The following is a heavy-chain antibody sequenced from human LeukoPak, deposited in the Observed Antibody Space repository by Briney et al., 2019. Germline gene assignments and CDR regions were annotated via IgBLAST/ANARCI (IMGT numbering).Heavy chain of an antibody. V-gene: IGHV3-23*01. J-gene: IGHJ4*02. D-gene: IGHD6-19*01. CDR2: ISGRDDST. Sequence: GGSLRLSCAASGFTFSSYAMSWVRQAPGKGLEWVSAISGRDDSTYYADPVKGRFTFSRDNSKNTLYLQMNSLRAEDTAVYYCAKLVAVAGRNYWGQGTLVTVSS. CDR1: GFTFSSYA. CDR3: AKLVAVAGRNY.